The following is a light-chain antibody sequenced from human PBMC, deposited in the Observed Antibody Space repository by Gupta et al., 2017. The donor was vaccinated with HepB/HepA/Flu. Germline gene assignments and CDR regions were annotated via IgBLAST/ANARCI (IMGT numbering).Light chain of an antibody. J-gene: IGLJ2*01. CDR1: SSNIGNNY. Sequence: QSVFTQPPSVSSAPGQKVTISCSGTSSNIGNNYVSWYQQLPGTAPKLLIYDNNKRPSEIPDRFSGSKSGTSATLGITGLQTGDEADYYCGTWDSSLSAHVVFGGGTKLTVL. V-gene: IGLV1-51*01. CDR3: GTWDSSLSAHVV. CDR2: DNN.